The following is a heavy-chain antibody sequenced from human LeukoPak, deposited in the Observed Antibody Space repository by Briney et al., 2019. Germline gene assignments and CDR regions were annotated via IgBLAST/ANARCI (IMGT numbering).Heavy chain of an antibody. CDR1: GGSISDFY. V-gene: IGHV4-4*07. J-gene: IGHJ4*02. CDR3: ARNSGDY. D-gene: IGHD4-23*01. Sequence: SETLSLTCSVSGGSISDFYWSWIRQPAGKGLEWIGRIYSSGNTNYNPSLKSRVTMSLDASKNQLSLKLGPVTAADTAVYYCARNSGDYWGQGTLVTVSS. CDR2: IYSSGNT.